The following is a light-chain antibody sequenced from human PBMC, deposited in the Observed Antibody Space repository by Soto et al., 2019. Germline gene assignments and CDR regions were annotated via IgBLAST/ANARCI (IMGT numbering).Light chain of an antibody. CDR3: QQYGSSPPWT. CDR1: QSVSSSY. Sequence: EIVLTQSPGTLSLSPGERATLSCRASQSVSSSYLAWYQQKPGQAPRLLIYGASIRATGIPDRFSGSGSGTDFTLTINRLEPEEFAVYYCQQYGSSPPWTFGQGTKVEIK. V-gene: IGKV3-20*01. CDR2: GAS. J-gene: IGKJ1*01.